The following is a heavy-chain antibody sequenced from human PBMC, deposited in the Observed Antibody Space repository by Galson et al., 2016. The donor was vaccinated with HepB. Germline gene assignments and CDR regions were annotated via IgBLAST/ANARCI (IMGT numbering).Heavy chain of an antibody. CDR1: GGSINNYY. J-gene: IGHJ5*02. V-gene: IGHV4-59*01. D-gene: IGHD3-22*01. CDR2: VYYSGST. CDR3: ARGSGFYSRWFGP. Sequence: SETLSLTCTVSGGSINNYYWSWIRQPPGKGLEWIGYVYYSGSTNYNPSLQSRVAISVDTSKNQVSLKLSSVSAADTAVYYCARGSGFYSRWFGPWGQGTLVAVSS.